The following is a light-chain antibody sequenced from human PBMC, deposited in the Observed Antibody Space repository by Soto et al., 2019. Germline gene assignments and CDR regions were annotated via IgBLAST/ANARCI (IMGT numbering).Light chain of an antibody. CDR3: QHSYSPPLT. Sequence: DLQMTQSPSSLSASVGDRVTITCRASRDISDYLNCFQHKPGRAPKLLIYAASTLHSGVPARFSGSGSESGTDYALTISGLQPEDSATYYCQHSYSPPLTFGWGTRVEIK. J-gene: IGKJ4*01. CDR2: AAS. CDR1: RDISDY. V-gene: IGKV1-39*01.